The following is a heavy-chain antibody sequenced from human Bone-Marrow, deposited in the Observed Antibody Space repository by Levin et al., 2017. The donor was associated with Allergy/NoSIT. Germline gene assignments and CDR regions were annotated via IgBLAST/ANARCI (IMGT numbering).Heavy chain of an antibody. Sequence: AGESLKISCAVSGFNFHAYAMTWVRQAPGKGLEWVSTIRGSHDATFYRDSVTGRFPVSRDSSEDTLYLQMDRLRAEDTAVYYCATFDYSSYGYYFDYWGQGTLVTVSS. CDR3: ATFDYSSYGYYFDY. CDR1: GFNFHAYA. D-gene: IGHD4-11*01. CDR2: IRGSHDAT. V-gene: IGHV3-23*01. J-gene: IGHJ4*02.